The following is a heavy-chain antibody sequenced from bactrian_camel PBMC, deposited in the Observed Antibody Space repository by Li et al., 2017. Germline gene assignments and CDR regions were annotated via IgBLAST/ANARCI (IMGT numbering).Heavy chain of an antibody. Sequence: HVQLVESGGGSVQAGGSLRLSCAPTYGDYCMGWFRLSPGKEREGVAAIDSDGKTSYGDSVKGRFTITKDNAKNTLYLQMNSLKPEDSAMYYCAADGILNCSGAYTNWGNWGQGTQVTVS. CDR2: IDSDGKT. CDR1: TYGDYC. J-gene: IGHJ4*01. D-gene: IGHD2*01. V-gene: IGHV3S55*01. CDR3: AADGILNCSGAYTNWGN.